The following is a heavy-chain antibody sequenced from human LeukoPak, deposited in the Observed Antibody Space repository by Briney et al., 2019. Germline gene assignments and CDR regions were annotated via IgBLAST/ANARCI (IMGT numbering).Heavy chain of an antibody. CDR3: ASPSLGSGKYYEY. J-gene: IGHJ4*01. CDR1: GYTFPDNY. CDR2: VHPNSVDT. V-gene: IGHV1-2*02. D-gene: IGHD3-10*01. Sequence: ASVKVSCKASGYTFPDNYIHWVRQAPGHGLAWKGWVHPNSVDTKYEQKIQGRVTMTRDTSISTAYMELSGLRSDDTALYYCASPSLGSGKYYEYWGQGTLVTVSS.